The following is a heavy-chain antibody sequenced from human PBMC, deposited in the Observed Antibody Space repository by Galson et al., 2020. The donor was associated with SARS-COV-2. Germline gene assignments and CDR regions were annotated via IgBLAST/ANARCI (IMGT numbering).Heavy chain of an antibody. V-gene: IGHV3-30*18. J-gene: IGHJ4*02. CDR3: AKDHGFGVDYFDY. D-gene: IGHD3-10*01. Sequence: QAGGSLRLSCAASGFIFRSYGMHWVRQAPGKGLEWVALISYDGSNKYYADSVRGQFTISRDNAKNTLHLQMSSLRAEDTAVYYCAKDHGFGVDYFDYWGQGTLVTVSS. CDR1: GFIFRSYG. CDR2: ISYDGSNK.